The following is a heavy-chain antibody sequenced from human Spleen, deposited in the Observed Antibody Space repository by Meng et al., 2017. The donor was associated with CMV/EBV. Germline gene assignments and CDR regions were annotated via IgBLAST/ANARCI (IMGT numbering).Heavy chain of an antibody. V-gene: IGHV4-4*07. J-gene: IGHJ5*02. Sequence: QLQTPGTVPARLILSRPLSSTAIASGGSIGSCYWSWIRQPAGKGREWIGHIYSSGSTNYNPSLKSRVTMSLDTSKSQFSLKLSSVTAADTAVYYCARDRPPGAAAGEGFDPWGQGTLVTVSS. CDR2: IYSSGST. D-gene: IGHD6-13*01. CDR3: ARDRPPGAAAGEGFDP. CDR1: GGSIGSCY.